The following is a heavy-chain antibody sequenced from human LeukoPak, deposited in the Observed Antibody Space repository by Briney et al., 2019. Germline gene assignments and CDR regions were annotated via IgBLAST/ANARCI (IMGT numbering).Heavy chain of an antibody. CDR3: AKPSPPYYDFWSGYSAFDY. V-gene: IGHV3-23*01. Sequence: GGSLRLSCAASGFTFSSYAMSWVRQAPGKGQEWVSAISGSGGSTYYADSVKGRFTISRDNSKDTLYLQMNSLRAEDTAVYYCAKPSPPYYDFWSGYSAFDYWGQGTLVTVSS. CDR2: ISGSGGST. CDR1: GFTFSSYA. D-gene: IGHD3-3*01. J-gene: IGHJ4*02.